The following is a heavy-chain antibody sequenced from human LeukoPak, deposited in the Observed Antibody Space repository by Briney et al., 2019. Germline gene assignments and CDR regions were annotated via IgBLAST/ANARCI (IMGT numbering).Heavy chain of an antibody. CDR3: AREGSAMVTPMFDY. D-gene: IGHD5-18*01. CDR1: GFSFSISS. V-gene: IGHV3-48*04. Sequence: GGSLRLSCVASGFSFSISSMNWVRQAPGEGLEWVSFISITGDTINYADSVKGRFTISRDNDKNSLYLQMNSLRGEDTAVYYCAREGSAMVTPMFDYWGQGTLVTVSS. CDR2: ISITGDTI. J-gene: IGHJ4*02.